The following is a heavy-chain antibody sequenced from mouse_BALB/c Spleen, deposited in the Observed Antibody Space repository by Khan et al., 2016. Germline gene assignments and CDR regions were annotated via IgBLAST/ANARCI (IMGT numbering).Heavy chain of an antibody. D-gene: IGHD1-1*01. Sequence: VQLQQSGPELEKPGASVKISCKASGYSFTGYNMNWVKQSNVKSLEWIVNIDPYYGGTSFNQKFNGKATLTVDKSSSTTYMPLKLLTSEDSADYYCASWGGNSFYFDVWGAGTTVTVAS. CDR2: IDPYYGGT. J-gene: IGHJ1*01. V-gene: IGHV1-39*01. CDR1: GYSFTGYN. CDR3: ASWGGNSFYFDV.